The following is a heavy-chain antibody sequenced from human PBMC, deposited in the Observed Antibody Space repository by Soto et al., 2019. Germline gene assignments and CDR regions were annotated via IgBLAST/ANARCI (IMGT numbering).Heavy chain of an antibody. V-gene: IGHV3-9*01. D-gene: IGHD2-15*01. Sequence: EVQLVESGGGWVQPGRSLRLSCAASGFTFDDYAMHWVRQAPGKGLEWVSGISWNSGTKGYADSVKGRFTISRDNAKNSLYLQMSGLRAEDTAFYYCVKDVIGYCSAGNCFPGSYFDYWGQGALVTVSS. CDR1: GFTFDDYA. CDR3: VKDVIGYCSAGNCFPGSYFDY. CDR2: ISWNSGTK. J-gene: IGHJ4*02.